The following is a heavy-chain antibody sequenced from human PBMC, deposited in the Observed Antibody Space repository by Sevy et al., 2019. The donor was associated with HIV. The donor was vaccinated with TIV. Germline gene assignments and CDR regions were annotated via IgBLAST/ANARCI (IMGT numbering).Heavy chain of an antibody. CDR3: AGLLTSFDN. D-gene: IGHD2-21*01. Sequence: SETLSLTCTVSGGSISSYYWSWIRQPPGKGLEWIGYIYYSGSTNYNPSLKSRVTISVDTSKNQFSLKLSSVTAADTAVYYCAGLLTSFDNWGQGTLVTVSS. CDR2: IYYSGST. J-gene: IGHJ4*02. CDR1: GGSISSYY. V-gene: IGHV4-59*01.